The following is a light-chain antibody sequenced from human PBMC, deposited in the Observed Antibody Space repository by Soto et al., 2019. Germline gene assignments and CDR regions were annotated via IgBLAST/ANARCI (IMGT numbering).Light chain of an antibody. V-gene: IGKV3-11*01. CDR1: QSVSSD. CDR2: GAS. Sequence: EIVLTQSPATLSLSPGERATLSCRADQSVSSDLAWYQQKPGQGPRLLIYGASIRATGIPARFSGSGSGTDVTLTITSLEAEDCAVYYCRQRNRWPYTFGLGTKLEIK. CDR3: RQRNRWPYT. J-gene: IGKJ2*01.